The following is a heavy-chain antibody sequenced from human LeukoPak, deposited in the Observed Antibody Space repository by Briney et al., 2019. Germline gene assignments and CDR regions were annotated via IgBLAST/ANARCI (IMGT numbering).Heavy chain of an antibody. V-gene: IGHV4-34*01. J-gene: IGHJ4*02. CDR2: INHSGGT. CDR1: GGSFGGYY. CDR3: ARGLGYSSGWPDY. Sequence: SSETLSLTCAVYGGSFGGYYWSWIRQPPGKGLEWIGEINHSGGTNYNPSLKSRVTISVDTSKNQFSLKLSSVTAADTAVYYCARGLGYSSGWPDYWGQGTLVTVSS. D-gene: IGHD6-19*01.